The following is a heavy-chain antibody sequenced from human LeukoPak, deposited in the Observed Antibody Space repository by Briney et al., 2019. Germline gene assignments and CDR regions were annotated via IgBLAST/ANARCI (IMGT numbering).Heavy chain of an antibody. CDR3: ARDSKLRSLFYSMDV. V-gene: IGHV3-30*02. CDR2: IRYDGSKK. J-gene: IGHJ6*03. Sequence: PGGSLRLSCAASGFTFSSYGMHWVRQAPGKGLEWVAFIRYDGSKKYYADSVKGRFTISRDNAKNTLYLQMNSLRAEDTAVYYCARDSKLRSLFYSMDVWGKGTTVTVSS. D-gene: IGHD3-3*01. CDR1: GFTFSSYG.